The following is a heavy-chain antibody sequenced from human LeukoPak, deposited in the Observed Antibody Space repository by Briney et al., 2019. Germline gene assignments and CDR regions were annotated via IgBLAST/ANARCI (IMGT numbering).Heavy chain of an antibody. CDR1: GGSISSSNW. J-gene: IGHJ4*02. D-gene: IGHD2-15*01. CDR2: IYHSGST. Sequence: SGTLSLTCAVSGGSISSSNWWSWVRQPPGKGLEWIGEIYHSGSTNYNPSLKSRVTISVDKSKNQFSLKLSSVTAADTAVYYCATYCSGGSCYSDYWGQGTLVSVSS. CDR3: ATYCSGGSCYSDY. V-gene: IGHV4-4*02.